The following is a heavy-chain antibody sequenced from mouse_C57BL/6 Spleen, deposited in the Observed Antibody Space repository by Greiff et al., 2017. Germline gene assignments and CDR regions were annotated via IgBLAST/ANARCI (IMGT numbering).Heavy chain of an antibody. V-gene: IGHV1-82*01. J-gene: IGHJ4*01. CDR1: GYAFSSSW. Sequence: QVQLKQSGPELVKPGASVKISCKASGYAFSSSWMNWVKQRPGKGLEWIGRIYPGDGDTNYNGKFKGKATLTADKSSSTAYMQLSSLTSEDSAVYFCAKLGRWNAMDYWGQGTSVTVSS. D-gene: IGHD4-1*01. CDR2: IYPGDGDT. CDR3: AKLGRWNAMDY.